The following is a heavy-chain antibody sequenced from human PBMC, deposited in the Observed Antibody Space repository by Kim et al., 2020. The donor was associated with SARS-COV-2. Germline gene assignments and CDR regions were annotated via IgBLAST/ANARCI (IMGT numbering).Heavy chain of an antibody. CDR3: ARGLGDCSSTSCLAYFDY. Sequence: SETLSLTCTVSGGSISSYYWSWIRQPPGKGLEWIGYIYYSGSTNYNPSLKSRVTISVDTSKNQFSLKLSSVTAADTAVYYCARGLGDCSSTSCLAYFDY. V-gene: IGHV4-59*13. CDR2: IYYSGST. D-gene: IGHD2-2*01. J-gene: IGHJ4*01. CDR1: GGSISSYY.